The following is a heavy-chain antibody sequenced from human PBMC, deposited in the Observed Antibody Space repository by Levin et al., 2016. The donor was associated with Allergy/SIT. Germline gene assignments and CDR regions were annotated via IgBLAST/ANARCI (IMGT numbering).Heavy chain of an antibody. J-gene: IGHJ4*02. Sequence: VRQMPGKGLEWMGIIYPGDSDTRYSPSFQGQVTISADKSISTAYLQWSSLKASDTAMYYCARSEASWIRSPFDYWGQGTLVTVSS. CDR2: IYPGDSDT. CDR3: ARSEASWIRSPFDY. D-gene: IGHD5-18*01. V-gene: IGHV5-51*01.